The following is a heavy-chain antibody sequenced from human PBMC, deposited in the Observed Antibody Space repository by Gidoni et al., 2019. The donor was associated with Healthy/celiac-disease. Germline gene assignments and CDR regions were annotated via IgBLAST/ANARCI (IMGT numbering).Heavy chain of an antibody. CDR1: GFTFSSYS. CDR3: ARSDYGDYVIDY. D-gene: IGHD4-17*01. V-gene: IGHV3-21*01. Sequence: EVQLVESGGGLVKPGGSLSLSCAASGFTFSSYSMHWVRQAPGKGLEWGSSISSSSSYIYYADSVKGRFTISRDNAKNSLYLQMNSLRAEDTAVYYCARSDYGDYVIDYWGQGTLVTVSS. J-gene: IGHJ4*02. CDR2: ISSSSSYI.